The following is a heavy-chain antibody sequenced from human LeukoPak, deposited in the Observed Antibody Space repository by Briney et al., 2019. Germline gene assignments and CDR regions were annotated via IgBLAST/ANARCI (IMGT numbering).Heavy chain of an antibody. D-gene: IGHD3-10*01. CDR3: ARHLWFGELRRDYYYSYYLDV. CDR1: GGSISSYY. V-gene: IGHV4-4*07. CDR2: IYTSGST. Sequence: SETLSLTCTVSGGSISSYYWSWIRQPAGKGLEWIGRIYTSGSTNYNPSLKSRVTMSVDTSKNQFSLKLSSVTAADTAVYYCARHLWFGELRRDYYYSYYLDVWGKGTTVTISS. J-gene: IGHJ6*03.